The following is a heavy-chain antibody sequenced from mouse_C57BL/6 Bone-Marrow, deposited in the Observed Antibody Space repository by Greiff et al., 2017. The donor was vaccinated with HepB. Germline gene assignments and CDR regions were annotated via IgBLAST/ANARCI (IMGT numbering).Heavy chain of an antibody. CDR3: ARLITTVVAYYAMDY. V-gene: IGHV1-39*01. CDR2: INPNYGTT. J-gene: IGHJ4*01. CDR1: GYSFTDYN. Sequence: EVKLMESGPELVKPGASVKISCKASGYSFTDYNMNWVKQSNGKSLEWIGVINPNYGTTSYNQKFKGKATLTVDQSSSTAYMQLNSLTSEDSAVYYCARLITTVVAYYAMDYWGQGTSVTVSS. D-gene: IGHD1-1*01.